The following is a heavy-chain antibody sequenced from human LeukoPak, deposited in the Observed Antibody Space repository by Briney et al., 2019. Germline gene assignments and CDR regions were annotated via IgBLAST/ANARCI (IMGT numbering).Heavy chain of an antibody. V-gene: IGHV3-21*01. CDR2: ISFSGSFI. CDR1: GFTFSSET. J-gene: IGHJ1*01. Sequence: QTGGSLRLSCAASGFTFSSETMNWVRQAPGKGLEWVAGISFSGSFIYYADSVKGRFTISRDNAKNSLYLQMNSLRADDTAVYYCVSDPGGGFCSGTMCSYFERWGRGTQVSVSS. D-gene: IGHD6-25*01. CDR3: VSDPGGGFCSGTMCSYFER.